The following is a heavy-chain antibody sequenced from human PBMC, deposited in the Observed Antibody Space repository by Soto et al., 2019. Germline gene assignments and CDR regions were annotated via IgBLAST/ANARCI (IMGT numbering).Heavy chain of an antibody. CDR1: GFTFSSYA. V-gene: IGHV3-30-3*01. Sequence: GGSLRLSCAASGFTFSSYAMHWVRQAPGKGLEWVAVISYDGSNKYYADSVKGRFTISRDNSKNTLYLQMNSLRAEDTAVYYCARDERSGWYVFDYWGQGTLVTVSS. CDR2: ISYDGSNK. J-gene: IGHJ4*02. D-gene: IGHD6-19*01. CDR3: ARDERSGWYVFDY.